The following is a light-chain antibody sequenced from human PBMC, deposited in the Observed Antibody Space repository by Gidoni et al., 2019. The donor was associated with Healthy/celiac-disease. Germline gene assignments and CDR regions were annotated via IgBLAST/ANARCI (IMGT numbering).Light chain of an antibody. V-gene: IGKV1-5*03. J-gene: IGKJ1*01. Sequence: DIQMTQSPSTLSASVGDRVTISCRASQSISTWLAWYQQKPGEAPKLLIYKASNLESGVPSRFTGSGSGTEFTLTISSLQPDDFATYYCQQCNTYPQTFGQGTKVEIK. CDR1: QSISTW. CDR3: QQCNTYPQT. CDR2: KAS.